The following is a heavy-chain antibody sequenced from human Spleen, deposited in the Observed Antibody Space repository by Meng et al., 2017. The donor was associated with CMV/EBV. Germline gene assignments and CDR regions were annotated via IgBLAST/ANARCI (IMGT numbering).Heavy chain of an antibody. D-gene: IGHD4-11*01. Sequence: SETLSLTCIVSGGSISSTDYSWGWIRQPPGKGLEWIGSIYYGGSPYYNPTLKSRVTVSIDTSKNQFSLKLSSVTAADTAVYYCARALQYPNWFDPWGQGTLVTVSS. CDR2: IYYGGSP. CDR3: ARALQYPNWFDP. J-gene: IGHJ5*02. V-gene: IGHV4-39*07. CDR1: GGSISSTDYS.